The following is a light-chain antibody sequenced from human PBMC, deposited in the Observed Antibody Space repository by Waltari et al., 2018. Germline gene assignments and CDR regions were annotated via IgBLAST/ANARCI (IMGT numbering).Light chain of an antibody. CDR1: NSDVGGFNF. CDR3: CSYAGTYTFV. V-gene: IGLV2-11*01. Sequence: QSALTQPRSVSGSPGQSVTISCTESNSDVGGFNFFSWYQHHPGKAPKLMIYDMNVRPSGVPDRFSGSKSGNTASLTISGLQPEDEADYYCCSYAGTYTFVFGGGTKLTVL. J-gene: IGLJ2*01. CDR2: DMN.